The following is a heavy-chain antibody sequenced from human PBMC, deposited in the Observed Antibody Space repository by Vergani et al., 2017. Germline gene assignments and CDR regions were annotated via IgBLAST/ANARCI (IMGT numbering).Heavy chain of an antibody. Sequence: QVQLVQSGAEVKKPGASVKVSCKASGYTFTGYYMHWVRQAPGQGLEWMGWINPNNGGTNYAQQFQDRVTMTRDTSISTAYMELSRLRSDDTAVYYCARAWVAEDAFDIWGQGTMVTVSS. CDR1: GYTFTGYY. CDR3: ARAWVAEDAFDI. V-gene: IGHV1-2*02. CDR2: INPNNGGT. D-gene: IGHD6-19*01. J-gene: IGHJ3*02.